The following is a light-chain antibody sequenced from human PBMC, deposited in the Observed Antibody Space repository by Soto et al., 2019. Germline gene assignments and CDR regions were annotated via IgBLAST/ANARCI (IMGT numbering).Light chain of an antibody. CDR3: AAWDDGLKGVV. CDR2: SND. J-gene: IGLJ2*01. Sequence: QSVLTQPPSASGTPGQRVTISCSGSSFNIGSNTVTWYQHLPGTAPTLLIYSNDQRPSGVPDRVSGYKSGTSASLAISGLQSEDEADYYCAAWDDGLKGVVFGGGTKLTVL. CDR1: SFNIGSNT. V-gene: IGLV1-44*01.